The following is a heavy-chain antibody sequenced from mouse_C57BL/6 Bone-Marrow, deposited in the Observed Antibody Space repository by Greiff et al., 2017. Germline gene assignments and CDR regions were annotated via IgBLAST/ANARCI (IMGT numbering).Heavy chain of an antibody. J-gene: IGHJ2*01. CDR1: GFTFSSYA. V-gene: IGHV5-4*03. CDR3: ARLTVVAYYFDY. D-gene: IGHD1-1*01. CDR2: ISDGGSYT. Sequence: EVKLVESGGGLVKPGGSLKLSCAASGFTFSSYAMSWVRQTPEKRLEWVATISDGGSYTYYPDNVKGRFTISRDNAKNNLYLQMSHLKSEDTAMYYCARLTVVAYYFDYWGQGTTLTVSS.